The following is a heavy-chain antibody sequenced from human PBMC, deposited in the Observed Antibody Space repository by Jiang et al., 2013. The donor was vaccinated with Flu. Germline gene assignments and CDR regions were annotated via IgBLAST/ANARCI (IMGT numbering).Heavy chain of an antibody. CDR3: ARRAAAAGNYDYYGMDV. J-gene: IGHJ6*02. Sequence: GAEVKKPGESLRISCKGSGYSFTSYWISWVRQMPGKGLEWMGRIDPSDSYTNYSPSFQGHVTISADKSISTAYLQWSSLKASDTAMYYCARRAAAAGNYDYYGMDVWGQGTTVTVSS. V-gene: IGHV5-10-1*01. CDR1: GYSFTSYW. CDR2: IDPSDSYT. D-gene: IGHD6-13*01.